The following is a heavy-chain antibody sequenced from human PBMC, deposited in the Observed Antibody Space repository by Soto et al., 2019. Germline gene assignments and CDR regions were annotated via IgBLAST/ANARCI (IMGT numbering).Heavy chain of an antibody. CDR3: ARHHGEYSSGWYGVDYYGMDV. CDR1: GGSISSSSYY. CDR2: IYYSGST. V-gene: IGHV4-39*01. D-gene: IGHD6-19*01. J-gene: IGHJ6*02. Sequence: QLQLQESGPGLVKPSETLSLTCTVSGGSISSSSYYWGWIRQPPGKGLEWIGSIYYSGSTYYNPALDSGVTITVDTSKNQFSLKLSSVTAADTAVYYCARHHGEYSSGWYGVDYYGMDVWGQGTTVTFSS.